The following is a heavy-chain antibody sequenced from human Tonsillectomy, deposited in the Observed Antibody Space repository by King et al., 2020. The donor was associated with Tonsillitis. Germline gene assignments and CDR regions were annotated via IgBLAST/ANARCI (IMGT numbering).Heavy chain of an antibody. D-gene: IGHD3-10*01. V-gene: IGHV5-10-1*03. CDR3: ARLERHYYGSGSSPRFGMDV. J-gene: IGHJ6*02. CDR1: GYSFTSYW. Sequence: VQLVESGAEVKKPGESLRISCKGSGYSFTSYWISWVRQMPGKGLEWMGRIDPSDSYTNYSPSFQGHVTISADKSISTAYLQWSSLKASDTAMYYCARLERHYYGSGSSPRFGMDVWGQGTTVTVSS. CDR2: IDPSDSYT.